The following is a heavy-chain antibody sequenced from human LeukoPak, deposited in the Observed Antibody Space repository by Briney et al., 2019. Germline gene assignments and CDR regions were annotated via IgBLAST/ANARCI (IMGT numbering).Heavy chain of an antibody. J-gene: IGHJ4*02. Sequence: PGGSLRLSCAASGFTFSSYAMNWVRQAPGRGLEWVSGFSGSGGTTYYADSVKGRFTISRDNSKNTLYLQMNSLRAEDTAVYYCARDFGGSFGYWGQGTLVTVSS. V-gene: IGHV3-23*01. CDR3: ARDFGGSFGY. D-gene: IGHD1-26*01. CDR1: GFTFSSYA. CDR2: FSGSGGTT.